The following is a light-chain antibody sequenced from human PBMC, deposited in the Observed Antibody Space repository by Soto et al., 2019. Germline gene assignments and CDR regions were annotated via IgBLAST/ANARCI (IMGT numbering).Light chain of an antibody. CDR2: GAS. CDR1: QSVGKY. V-gene: IGKV3-15*01. Sequence: EMVMTQSPATLSVFPGEGATLSCRASQSVGKYLVWYQQKPGQAPRLLIYGASTRASGVPPTFSGSASGTEFTLTISSLQSEDFTVYYCQQYNKWPLTFGQGTKVDIK. J-gene: IGKJ1*01. CDR3: QQYNKWPLT.